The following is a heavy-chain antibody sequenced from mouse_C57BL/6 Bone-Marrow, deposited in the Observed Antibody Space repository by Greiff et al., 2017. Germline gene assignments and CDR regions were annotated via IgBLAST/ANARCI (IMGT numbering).Heavy chain of an antibody. CDR3: TRYYDYVYAMDY. CDR2: IYPGNSDT. CDR1: GYTFTSYW. Sequence: EVQGVESGTVLARPGASVKMSCKTSGYTFTSYWMHWVKQRPGQGLEWIGAIYPGNSDTSYNQKFKGKAKLTAVTSASTAYMELSSLTNEDSAVYYCTRYYDYVYAMDYWGQGTSVTVSS. D-gene: IGHD2-4*01. J-gene: IGHJ4*01. V-gene: IGHV1-5*01.